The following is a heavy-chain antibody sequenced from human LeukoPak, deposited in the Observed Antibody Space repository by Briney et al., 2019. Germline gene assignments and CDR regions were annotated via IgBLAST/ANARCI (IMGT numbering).Heavy chain of an antibody. CDR2: TYYRSKWYN. Sequence: SQTLSLTCAISGDSVSSNSAAWIWIRQSPSRGLEWLGGTYYRSKWYNDYAVSAKSRITINPDTSKNQFSLQLNSVTPEDSAVYYCARATGGVDVWGQGTTVTVSS. J-gene: IGHJ6*02. CDR3: ARATGGVDV. CDR1: GDSVSSNSAA. V-gene: IGHV6-1*01. D-gene: IGHD5-12*01.